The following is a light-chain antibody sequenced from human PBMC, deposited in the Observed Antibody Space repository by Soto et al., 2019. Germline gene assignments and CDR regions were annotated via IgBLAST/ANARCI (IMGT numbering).Light chain of an antibody. CDR2: EAS. CDR3: CSYAGSSTWV. V-gene: IGLV2-23*01. Sequence: QSVLTQPASVSGSPGQSITISCTGTSSDVGRYNLVSWYQKHPGKAPKLMIYEASKRPSRVSNRFSGFTSGNMASLTIFGLQAEEDADYYCCSYAGSSTWVFGGGTKVTVL. CDR1: SSDVGRYNL. J-gene: IGLJ3*02.